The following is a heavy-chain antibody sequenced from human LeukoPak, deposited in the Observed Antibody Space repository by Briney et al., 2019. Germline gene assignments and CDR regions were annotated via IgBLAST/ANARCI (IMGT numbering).Heavy chain of an antibody. CDR2: ISYDGSNK. CDR1: GFTFSSYA. J-gene: IGHJ4*02. V-gene: IGHV3-30-3*01. Sequence: PGGSLRLSCAASGFTFSSYAMHWVRQAPGKGLEWVAVISYDGSNKYYAGSVKGRFTISRDNSKNTLYLQMNSLRAEDTAVYYCARVQGDGYILLRYWGQGTLVTVSS. D-gene: IGHD5-24*01. CDR3: ARVQGDGYILLRY.